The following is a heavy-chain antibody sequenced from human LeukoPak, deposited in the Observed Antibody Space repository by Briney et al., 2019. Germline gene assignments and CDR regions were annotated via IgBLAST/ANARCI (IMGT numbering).Heavy chain of an antibody. V-gene: IGHV3-23*01. Sequence: GGSLRLSCVASEFTVSNNYMSWVRQAPGKGLEWVSAISGSGGSTYYADSVKGRFTISRDNSKNTLYLQMNSLRAEDTAVYYCWMSPNWGQGTLVTVSS. CDR3: WMSPN. J-gene: IGHJ4*02. CDR2: ISGSGGST. D-gene: IGHD2-2*03. CDR1: EFTVSNNY.